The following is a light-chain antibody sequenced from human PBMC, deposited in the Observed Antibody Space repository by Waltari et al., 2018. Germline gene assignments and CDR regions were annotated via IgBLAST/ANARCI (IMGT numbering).Light chain of an antibody. J-gene: IGLJ3*02. CDR2: KDR. Sequence: SFELTQPPSVSVSPGQTARITCSADALAKQYAYWYQQKAGQAPLVVIYKDRERPSGIPERFSGSSSGTTVTLTISGVQAEDEADYYCQAADNSGTLNWVFGGGTKLTVL. CDR3: QAADNSGTLNWV. CDR1: ALAKQY. V-gene: IGLV3-25*03.